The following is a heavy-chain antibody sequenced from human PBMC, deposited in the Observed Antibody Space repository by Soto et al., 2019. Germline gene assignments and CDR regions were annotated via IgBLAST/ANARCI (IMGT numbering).Heavy chain of an antibody. CDR2: IWYDGSNK. Sequence: XXSLRLACVASGFTFEDYAMHWVLQNQGKGLEWVAVIWYDGSNKYYADSVKGRFTISRDNSKNTLYLQMNSLRDEDTAVYYCARDLEGYSSSNFDFWGQGTLVTVSS. D-gene: IGHD6-13*01. CDR1: GFTFEDYA. V-gene: IGHV3-33*08. CDR3: ARDLEGYSSSNFDF. J-gene: IGHJ4*02.